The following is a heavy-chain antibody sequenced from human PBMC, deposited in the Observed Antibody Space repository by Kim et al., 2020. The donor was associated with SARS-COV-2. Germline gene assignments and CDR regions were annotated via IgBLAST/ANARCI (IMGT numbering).Heavy chain of an antibody. CDR1: GFTFSSYD. CDR2: IGTAGGT. CDR3: ARGAWFGEFYYFDY. Sequence: GGSLRLSCAASGFTFSSYDMNWVRQATGKGLEWVSAIGTAGGTYYPGYAKGRFTISRENAKNSLYLQLNSLRAGDTAADYCARGAWFGEFYYFDYWGQGT. D-gene: IGHD3-10*01. V-gene: IGHV3-13*01. J-gene: IGHJ4*02.